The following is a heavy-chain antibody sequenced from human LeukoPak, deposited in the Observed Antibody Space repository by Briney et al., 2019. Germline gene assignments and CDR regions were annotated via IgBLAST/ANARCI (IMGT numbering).Heavy chain of an antibody. Sequence: PGGSLRLSCVASGFTFSSYWMSWVRQAPGKGLEWVANIKQDGSEKYYVDSVKGRFTISRDNAENSLYLQMNSLRVEDTAIYYCARRRGDVWGQGTTVTVSS. V-gene: IGHV3-7*05. CDR1: GFTFSSYW. J-gene: IGHJ6*02. CDR3: ARRRGDV. CDR2: IKQDGSEK.